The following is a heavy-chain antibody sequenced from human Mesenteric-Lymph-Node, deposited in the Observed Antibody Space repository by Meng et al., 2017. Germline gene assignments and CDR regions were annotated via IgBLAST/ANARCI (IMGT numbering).Heavy chain of an antibody. V-gene: IGHV3-66*02. CDR1: GFTFSSYW. Sequence: GESLKISCAASGFTFSSYWMSWVRQAPGKGLEWVSVIYIGDSTYYADSVKGRFTISRDDSKNTLYLQMNSLRTEDTAVYYCARRAVAGTKWWYLDYWGQGPLVPVSS. J-gene: IGHJ4*02. D-gene: IGHD6-19*01. CDR3: ARRAVAGTKWWYLDY. CDR2: IYIGDST.